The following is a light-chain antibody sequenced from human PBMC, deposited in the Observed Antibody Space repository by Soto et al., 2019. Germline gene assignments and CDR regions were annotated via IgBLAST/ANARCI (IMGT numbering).Light chain of an antibody. J-gene: IGKJ4*01. CDR1: QSVSSN. CDR2: GAS. Sequence: EIVMTQSPATLSVSPGERATLSCRASQSVSSNLAWYQQKPGQAPRLLIYGASTRATGIPARFSGSGSGTEFTLTISSLQAEDVAVYCCQQYYSNPLTFGGGTKVDIK. CDR3: QQYYSNPLT. V-gene: IGKV3-15*01.